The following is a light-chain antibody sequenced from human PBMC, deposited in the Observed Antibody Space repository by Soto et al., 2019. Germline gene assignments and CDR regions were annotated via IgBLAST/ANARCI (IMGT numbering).Light chain of an antibody. V-gene: IGKV3-20*01. CDR2: GAS. CDR3: QQYGSSPFT. Sequence: EIVLTQSPGTLSLSPGERATLSCRASQSVSSSYLAWYQQKPGQAPRLLIYGASSRATGIPDRFSGSGSGTDFTLTINRLEPEDFAVYYCQQYGSSPFTFGPGTTVDIK. J-gene: IGKJ3*01. CDR1: QSVSSSY.